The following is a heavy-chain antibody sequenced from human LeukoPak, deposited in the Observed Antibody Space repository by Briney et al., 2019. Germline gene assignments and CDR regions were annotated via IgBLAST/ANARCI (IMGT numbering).Heavy chain of an antibody. D-gene: IGHD4-17*01. V-gene: IGHV4-61*02. CDR3: ARALWYGGDYYDAFDI. Sequence: PSQTLSLTCTVSGGSTSSGSYYWSWIRQPAGKGLEWIGRIYTSGSTNYNPSLKSRVTISVDTSKNQFSLKLSSVTAADTAVYYCARALWYGGDYYDAFDIWGQGTMVTVSS. CDR2: IYTSGST. J-gene: IGHJ3*02. CDR1: GGSTSSGSYY.